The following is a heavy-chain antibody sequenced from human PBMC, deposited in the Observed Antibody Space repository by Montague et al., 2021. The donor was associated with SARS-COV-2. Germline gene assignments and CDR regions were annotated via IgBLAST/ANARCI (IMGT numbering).Heavy chain of an antibody. CDR2: IYYAGNT. J-gene: IGHJ6*02. V-gene: IGHV4-39*07. CDR1: GGSITRSSYY. D-gene: IGHD2-15*01. CDR3: ARIQYCSCGSCDVCGMDV. Sequence: SETLSLTCTVSGGSITRSSYYWGWIRQPPGKGLEWIGSIYYAGNTYYNSSLKSRVTMSVDTSRNQFSLKLTSVTAADTAVYYCARIQYCSCGSCDVCGMDVWGPGTTVTVSS.